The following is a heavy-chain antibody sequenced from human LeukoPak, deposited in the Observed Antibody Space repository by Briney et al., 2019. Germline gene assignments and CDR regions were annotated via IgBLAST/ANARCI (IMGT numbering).Heavy chain of an antibody. J-gene: IGHJ6*02. CDR3: ARGPPNYYASGTYYNEAHYYGMDV. V-gene: IGHV1-18*01. Sequence: ASVKVSCKASGYTFINYGINWVRQAPGQGLEWMGWISAKSGFTNYVEKLQGRVTVTIDTSTSTAYMELRSLRSDDTAVYYCARGPPNYYASGTYYNEAHYYGMDVWGQGTTVTVSS. CDR1: GYTFINYG. CDR2: ISAKSGFT. D-gene: IGHD3-10*01.